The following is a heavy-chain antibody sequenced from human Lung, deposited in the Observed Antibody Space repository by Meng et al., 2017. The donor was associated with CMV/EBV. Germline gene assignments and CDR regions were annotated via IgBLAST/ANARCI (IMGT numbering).Heavy chain of an antibody. J-gene: IGHJ4*02. Sequence: SETLSLXXTVSGGSISSTKLYWGWIRQPPGKGLEWIGTVYYTGATQYNPSLKSRVTVSVDTSKNQFSLKMTSVTAADTAVYYCAKELRGTEYFVNGGPVLDYWGQGXLVTVSS. CDR1: GGSISSTKLY. D-gene: IGHD1-7*01. CDR3: AKELRGTEYFVNGGPVLDY. V-gene: IGHV4-39*07. CDR2: VYYTGAT.